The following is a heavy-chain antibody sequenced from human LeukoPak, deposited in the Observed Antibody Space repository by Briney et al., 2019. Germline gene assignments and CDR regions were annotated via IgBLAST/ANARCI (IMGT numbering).Heavy chain of an antibody. CDR1: GYSFTSYW. CDR3: ARGHCSSTLCYNVYDH. J-gene: IGHJ4*02. V-gene: IGHV5-51*01. Sequence: GESLKISCKGSGYSFTSYWIGWVRQMPGKGLVWMGIIYPGDSDTRYSPSFQGQVTISADKSISTAYLQWRTLKASDPPMYFCARGHCSSTLCYNVYDHWGQGTLVTVSS. D-gene: IGHD2-2*02. CDR2: IYPGDSDT.